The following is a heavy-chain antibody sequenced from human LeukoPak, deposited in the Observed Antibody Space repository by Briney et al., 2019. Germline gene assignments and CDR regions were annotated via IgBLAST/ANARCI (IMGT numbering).Heavy chain of an antibody. CDR3: AKEGSGYYSKDYFDY. CDR1: GFSFSDYN. Sequence: PGGSLRLSCAASGFSFSDYNMHWVRQAPGKGLEWMAVISYNGINEYYADSVKGRFTISRDNSKNTLYLQMNSLRAEDTAVYYCAKEGSGYYSKDYFDYWGQGTLVTVSS. V-gene: IGHV3-30*18. CDR2: ISYNGINE. D-gene: IGHD3-22*01. J-gene: IGHJ4*02.